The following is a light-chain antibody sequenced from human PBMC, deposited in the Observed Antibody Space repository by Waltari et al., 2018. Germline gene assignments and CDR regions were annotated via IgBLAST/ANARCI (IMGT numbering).Light chain of an antibody. Sequence: QFVLTQSPSASASLGASVKLTCTLDSGHTSNIIAWLQQHPQKGPRFLMKINSDGSHSKGDEIPDRFSGSSSGAERYLTISSLQSEDEADYYCQTGGHGTWVFGGGTKLTVL. J-gene: IGLJ3*02. CDR1: SGHTSNI. CDR2: INSDGSH. CDR3: QTGGHGTWV. V-gene: IGLV4-69*01.